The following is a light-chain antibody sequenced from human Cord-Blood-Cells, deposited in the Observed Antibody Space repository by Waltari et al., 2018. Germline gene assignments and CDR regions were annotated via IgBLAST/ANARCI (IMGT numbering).Light chain of an antibody. Sequence: QSALTQPASVSGSPGQSITISCTGTSSDVGGYNYVSWYQQHPGKAPKLMIYDVSKRPSGVSNRFSGSKSGNTASLTSSGLQAEDEADYYCSSYTSSSTLVFGGETKLTVL. CDR2: DVS. CDR3: SSYTSSSTLV. J-gene: IGLJ3*02. CDR1: SSDVGGYNY. V-gene: IGLV2-14*01.